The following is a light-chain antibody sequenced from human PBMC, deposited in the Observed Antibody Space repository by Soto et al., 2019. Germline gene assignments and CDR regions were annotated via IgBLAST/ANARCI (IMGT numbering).Light chain of an antibody. Sequence: DIVMTQSPLALAVTPGEPASSSCRSSQSLLHSNGYNYLDWYLQKPGQSPQLLIYLGSNRASGVPDRFSGSGSGTDFTLKISRVEAEDVGVYYCMQALQIPITFGQGTQLEIK. V-gene: IGKV2-28*01. CDR1: QSLLHSNGYNY. J-gene: IGKJ5*01. CDR3: MQALQIPIT. CDR2: LGS.